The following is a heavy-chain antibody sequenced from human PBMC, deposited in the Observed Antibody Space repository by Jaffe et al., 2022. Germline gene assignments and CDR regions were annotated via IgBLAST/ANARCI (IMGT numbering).Heavy chain of an antibody. CDR1: GFTFSSYS. CDR3: ARGGTTGTKRVYYFDY. Sequence: EVQLVESGGGLVKPGGSLRLSCAASGFTFSSYSMNWVRQAPGKGLEWVSSISSSSSYIYYADSVKGRFTISRDNAKNSLYLQMNSLRAEDTAVYYCARGGTTGTKRVYYFDYWGQGTLVTVSS. D-gene: IGHD1-1*01. J-gene: IGHJ4*02. V-gene: IGHV3-21*01. CDR2: ISSSSSYI.